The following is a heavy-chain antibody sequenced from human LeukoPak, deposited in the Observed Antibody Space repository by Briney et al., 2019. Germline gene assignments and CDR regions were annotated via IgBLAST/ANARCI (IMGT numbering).Heavy chain of an antibody. D-gene: IGHD6-13*01. Sequence: GWSLRLSCAASGFTFTSYAMSWVRQAPGKGLEWVSAISGSGGSTYYADSVKGRFTISRDNSKNTLYLQMNSLRAEDTAVYYCAEDELVFPHWGQGTLVTVSS. CDR1: GFTFTSYA. CDR2: ISGSGGST. CDR3: AEDELVFPH. V-gene: IGHV3-23*01. J-gene: IGHJ4*02.